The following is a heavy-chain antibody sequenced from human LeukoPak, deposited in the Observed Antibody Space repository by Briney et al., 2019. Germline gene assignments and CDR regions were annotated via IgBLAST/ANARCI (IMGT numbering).Heavy chain of an antibody. Sequence: SETLSLTCAVYGGSFSGYYWSWIRQPPEKGLEWIGEINHSGSTNYNPSLKSRVTISVDTSKNQFSLKLSSVTAADTAVYYCARGLAVSWYFDLWGRGTLVTVSS. CDR1: GGSFSGYY. J-gene: IGHJ2*01. D-gene: IGHD4-11*01. CDR3: ARGLAVSWYFDL. CDR2: INHSGST. V-gene: IGHV4-34*01.